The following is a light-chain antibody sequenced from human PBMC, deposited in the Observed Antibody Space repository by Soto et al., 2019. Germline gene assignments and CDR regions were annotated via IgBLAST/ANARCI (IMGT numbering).Light chain of an antibody. Sequence: LVLAQSTGTVSSSPVSISPIYGLSRQSVSRKYLAWYQQKHGQAPRLLIYGASSRATGIPDRFSGSGSGTDFTLTISRLEPEDFAVYYCQQYGSTPWTFGQGTKVDIK. CDR2: GAS. V-gene: IGKV3-20*01. CDR3: QQYGSTPWT. CDR1: QSVSRKY. J-gene: IGKJ1*01.